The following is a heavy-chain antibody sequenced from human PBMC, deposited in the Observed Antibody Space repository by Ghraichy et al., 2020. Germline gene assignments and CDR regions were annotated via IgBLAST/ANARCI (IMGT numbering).Heavy chain of an antibody. Sequence: SETLSLTCTVSGGSISSSSYYWGWIRQPPGKGLEWIGSIYYSGSTYYNPSLKSRVTISVDTSKNQFSLKLSSVTAADTAVYYCARRIMIAARPGWFDPWGQGTLVTVSS. D-gene: IGHD6-6*01. CDR3: ARRIMIAARPGWFDP. V-gene: IGHV4-39*01. CDR1: GGSISSSSYY. CDR2: IYYSGST. J-gene: IGHJ5*02.